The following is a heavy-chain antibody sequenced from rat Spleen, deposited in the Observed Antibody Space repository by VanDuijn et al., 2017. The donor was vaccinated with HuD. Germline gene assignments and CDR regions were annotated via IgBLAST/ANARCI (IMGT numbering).Heavy chain of an antibody. J-gene: IGHJ2*01. CDR3: ARHPDYSNYFDY. D-gene: IGHD1-1*01. V-gene: IGHV5-25*01. Sequence: EVQLVESGGGSVQPGRSLKLSCAASGFTFNKYDMAWVRQAPTKGLEWIASISPSGGITYYRDSVKGRFTVSRDNAKSTLYLQMDSLRSEDTATYYCARHPDYSNYFDYWGQGVMVTVSS. CDR2: ISPSGGIT. CDR1: GFTFNKYD.